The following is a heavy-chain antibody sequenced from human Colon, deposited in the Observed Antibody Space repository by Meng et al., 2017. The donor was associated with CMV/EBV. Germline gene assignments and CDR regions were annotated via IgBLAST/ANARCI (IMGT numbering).Heavy chain of an antibody. CDR1: GFTVSSNY. CDR3: ARPDGFAGAGSD. V-gene: IGHV3-66*03. CDR2: IYSCGST. Sequence: GESLKISCAASGFTVSSNYMSWVRQAPGKGLEWVSVIYSCGSTYYADSVKGRFTISRDNSKNTLYLQMNSLRAEDTAVYYCARPDGFAGAGSDWGQGTLVTVSS. D-gene: IGHD6-19*01. J-gene: IGHJ4*02.